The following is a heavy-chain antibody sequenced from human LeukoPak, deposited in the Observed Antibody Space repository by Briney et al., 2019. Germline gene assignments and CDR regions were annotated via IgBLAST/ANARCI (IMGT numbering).Heavy chain of an antibody. D-gene: IGHD4-17*01. Sequence: SQTLSLTCTVSGGSISSGDYYWSWIRQPPGKGLEWIGYIYYSGSTYYNPSLQSRVVISVDTSKNQFSLKLTSVTAADTAVYYCARALYSMTTVTTEYWFDYWDQGTLVTVSS. J-gene: IGHJ4*02. CDR3: ARALYSMTTVTTEYWFDY. CDR2: IYYSGST. CDR1: GGSISSGDYY. V-gene: IGHV4-30-4*01.